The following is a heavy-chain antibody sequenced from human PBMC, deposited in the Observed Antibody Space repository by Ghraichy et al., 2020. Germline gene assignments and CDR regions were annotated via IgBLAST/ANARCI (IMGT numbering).Heavy chain of an antibody. Sequence: SETLSLTCTVSGGSISSSTYYWGWIRQPPGKGLEWIGSIYYSGSTYYSPSLKHRVTISVDTSKNQFSLRLSSVTTADTAVYYCTKTYYDILTASFDPWGQGTLVTVSS. CDR2: IYYSGST. CDR3: TKTYYDILTASFDP. V-gene: IGHV4-39*01. D-gene: IGHD3-9*01. J-gene: IGHJ5*02. CDR1: GGSISSSTYY.